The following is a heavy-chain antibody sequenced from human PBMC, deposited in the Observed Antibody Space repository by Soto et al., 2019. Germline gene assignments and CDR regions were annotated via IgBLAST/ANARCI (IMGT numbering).Heavy chain of an antibody. CDR2: ISSSGSTI. CDR3: ARVYMVRGSLGPYYYYGMDV. V-gene: IGHV3-48*03. CDR1: GFTFSSYE. Sequence: GGSLRLSCAASGFTFSSYEMNWVRQAPGKGLEWVSYISSSGSTIYYADSVKGRFTISRDNAKNSLYLQMNSLRAEDTAVYYCARVYMVRGSLGPYYYYGMDVWGQGTTVTV. D-gene: IGHD3-10*01. J-gene: IGHJ6*02.